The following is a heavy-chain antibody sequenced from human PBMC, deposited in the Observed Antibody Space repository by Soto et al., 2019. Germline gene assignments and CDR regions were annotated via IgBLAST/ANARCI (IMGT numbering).Heavy chain of an antibody. D-gene: IGHD2-2*01. Sequence: GGSLRLSCAASGFTVSSNYMSWVRQAPGKGLEWVSVIYTGGTTYYADSVKGRFTISRDNSKNTLYLQMNSLRAEDTAVYYCAKYCISTSCYRSTFDYWGQGTLVTVSS. V-gene: IGHV3-66*01. CDR3: AKYCISTSCYRSTFDY. CDR2: IYTGGTT. J-gene: IGHJ4*02. CDR1: GFTVSSNY.